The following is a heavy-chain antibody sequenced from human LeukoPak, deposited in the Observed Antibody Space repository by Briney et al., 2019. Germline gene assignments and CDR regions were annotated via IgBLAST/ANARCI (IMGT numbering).Heavy chain of an antibody. Sequence: SQTLSLTCTVSGGSISSGDYYWSWIRQPPGKGLEWIGYIYYSGSTYYNPSLKSRVTISVDTSKNQFSLKLSSVTAADTDVYYCDRVRCSGGSCYSPGYYYGMDVWGQGTTVTVSS. D-gene: IGHD2-15*01. V-gene: IGHV4-30-4*01. CDR2: IYYSGST. J-gene: IGHJ6*02. CDR1: GGSISSGDYY. CDR3: DRVRCSGGSCYSPGYYYGMDV.